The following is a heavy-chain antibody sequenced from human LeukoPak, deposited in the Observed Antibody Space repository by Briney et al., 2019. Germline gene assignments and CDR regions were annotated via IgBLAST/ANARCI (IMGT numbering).Heavy chain of an antibody. J-gene: IGHJ4*02. CDR3: ARGLCAGGTCYVMDY. CDR2: INPTGGDT. V-gene: IGHV1-46*01. Sequence: EASVKVSCKASGYTLTSYYLHWVRQAPGQGLEWMGIINPTGGDTTYPQKFQGRVTMTRDMSTSTFYMDLSSLRSEDTAVYFCARGLCAGGTCYVMDYWGQGTLVTVSS. CDR1: GYTLTSYY. D-gene: IGHD2-15*01.